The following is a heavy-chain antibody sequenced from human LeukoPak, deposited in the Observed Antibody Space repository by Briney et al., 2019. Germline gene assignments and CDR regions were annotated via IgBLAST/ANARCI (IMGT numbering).Heavy chain of an antibody. J-gene: IGHJ6*02. Sequence: GGSLRLSCAASGFTFNNYAMSWARQAPGKGLEWVSGISGSGGSTYYADSVKGRFTISRDNSKNTLYLQMNSLRAEDTAVYYCARAGYCSGGSCYISYYYGMDVWGQGTTVTVSS. D-gene: IGHD2-15*01. CDR2: ISGSGGST. V-gene: IGHV3-23*01. CDR1: GFTFNNYA. CDR3: ARAGYCSGGSCYISYYYGMDV.